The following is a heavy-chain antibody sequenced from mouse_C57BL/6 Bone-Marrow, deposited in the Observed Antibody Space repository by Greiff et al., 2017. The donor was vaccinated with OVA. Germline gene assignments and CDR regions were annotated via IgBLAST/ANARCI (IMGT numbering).Heavy chain of an antibody. Sequence: QVQLQQPGAELVMPGASVKLSCKASGYTFTSYWMHWVKQRPGQGLEWIGEIDPSDSYTNYNQKFKGKSTLTVDKSSSTAYMQLSSLTSEDSAVYYCARFSTTAYWYFDVWGTGTTVTVSS. CDR3: ARFSTTAYWYFDV. V-gene: IGHV1-69*01. CDR2: IDPSDSYT. CDR1: GYTFTSYW. J-gene: IGHJ1*03. D-gene: IGHD1-1*01.